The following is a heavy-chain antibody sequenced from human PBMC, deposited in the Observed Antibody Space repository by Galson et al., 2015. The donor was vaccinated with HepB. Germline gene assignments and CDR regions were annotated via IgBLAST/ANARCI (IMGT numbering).Heavy chain of an antibody. V-gene: IGHV3-30*18. D-gene: IGHD6-13*01. Sequence: SLRLSCAASGFTFSSYGMHWVRQAPGKGLEWVAVISYDGSNKYYADSVKGRFTISRDNSKNTLYLQMNSLRAEDTAVYYCAKDLGYSSSWYDWYFDLWGRGTLVTVSS. CDR3: AKDLGYSSSWYDWYFDL. J-gene: IGHJ2*01. CDR2: ISYDGSNK. CDR1: GFTFSSYG.